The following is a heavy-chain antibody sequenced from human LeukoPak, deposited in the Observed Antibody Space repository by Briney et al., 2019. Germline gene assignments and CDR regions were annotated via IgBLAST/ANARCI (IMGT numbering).Heavy chain of an antibody. CDR1: GFTFSDYY. J-gene: IGHJ3*02. V-gene: IGHV3-11*06. CDR3: AADILTGYYSGDDAFDI. CDR2: ISGSSSYT. Sequence: GGSLRLSCAASGFTFSDYYMSWIRQAPGKGLEWVSYISGSSSYTNYADSVKGRFTISRDNAKNSLYLQMNSLRAEDTAVYYCAADILTGYYSGDDAFDIWGQGTMVTVSS. D-gene: IGHD3-9*01.